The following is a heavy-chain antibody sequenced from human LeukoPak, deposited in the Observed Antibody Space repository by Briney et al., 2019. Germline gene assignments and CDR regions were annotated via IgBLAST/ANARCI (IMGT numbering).Heavy chain of an antibody. V-gene: IGHV3-23*01. CDR1: GFTFSTYA. CDR3: AKKGASGYYHYYMDV. J-gene: IGHJ6*03. Sequence: GGSLRLSCAASGFTFSTYAMNWVRQAPGKGLEWVSAITGSGDSTYYAASVKGRFTISRDNSKNTLYLQMSSLRAEDTAVYYCAKKGASGYYHYYMDVWGKGTTVTVSS. CDR2: ITGSGDST. D-gene: IGHD3-10*01.